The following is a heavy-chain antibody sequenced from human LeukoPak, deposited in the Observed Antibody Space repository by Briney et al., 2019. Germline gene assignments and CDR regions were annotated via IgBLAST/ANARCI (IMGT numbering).Heavy chain of an antibody. D-gene: IGHD4-17*01. J-gene: IGHJ4*02. V-gene: IGHV4-59*01. CDR3: ARAILDYGAGYFDH. Sequence: SETLSLTCTVSGGSISSYDWSWIRQPPGKGREGMGDIYYSGSTNYNPSLKSRVTISVDTSKNQFSLKLSSVTAADTAVYYCARAILDYGAGYFDHWGQGTLVTVSS. CDR1: GGSISSYD. CDR2: IYYSGST.